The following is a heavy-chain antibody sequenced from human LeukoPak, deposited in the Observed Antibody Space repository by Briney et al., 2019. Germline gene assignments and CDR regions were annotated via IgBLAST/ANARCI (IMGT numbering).Heavy chain of an antibody. J-gene: IGHJ6*02. Sequence: EASVKVSCKASGGTFSSYAISWVRQAPGQGLEWMGRIIPILGIANYAQKFQGRVTITADKSTSTAYMELSSLRSEDTAVYYCAWQTGEGDAEDYYYYYGMDVWGQGTTVTVSS. D-gene: IGHD7-27*01. CDR2: IIPILGIA. CDR1: GGTFSSYA. V-gene: IGHV1-69*04. CDR3: AWQTGEGDAEDYYYYYGMDV.